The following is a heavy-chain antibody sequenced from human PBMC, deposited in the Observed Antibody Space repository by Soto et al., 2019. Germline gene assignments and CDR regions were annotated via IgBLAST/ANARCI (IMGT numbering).Heavy chain of an antibody. CDR3: ARLYETTGYYDEGWFDP. CDR2: TYYRGST. D-gene: IGHD3-22*01. J-gene: IGHJ5*02. Sequence: QVQLQESGPGLVKPSQTLSLTCTVSGGSISTGGNSWGWIRHPQGKGLEWIGHTYYRGSTYHNPSLKSRLIISVDTSKTQFSLKLSSVTAADTAVYYCARLYETTGYYDEGWFDPWGQGTLVTVSS. CDR1: GGSISTGGNS. V-gene: IGHV4-31*03.